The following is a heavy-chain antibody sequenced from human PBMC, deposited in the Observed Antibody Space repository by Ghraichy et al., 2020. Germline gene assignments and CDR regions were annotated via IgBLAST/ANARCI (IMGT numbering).Heavy chain of an antibody. CDR1: GFTFSSYW. J-gene: IGHJ4*02. D-gene: IGHD5-24*01. CDR2: INSDGSGT. CDR3: ARDSRDGYSGVDYFDY. V-gene: IGHV3-74*01. Sequence: GGSLRLSCAASGFTFSSYWMHWVRQAPGKGLVGVSRINSDGSGTTYADSVKGRFTISRDNAKNTLFLQMNSLRVEDTAVYYCARDSRDGYSGVDYFDYWGQGTLVTVSS.